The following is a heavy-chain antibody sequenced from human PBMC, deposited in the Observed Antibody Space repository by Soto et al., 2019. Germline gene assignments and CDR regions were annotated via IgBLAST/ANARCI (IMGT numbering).Heavy chain of an antibody. D-gene: IGHD3-3*01. V-gene: IGHV3-48*02. CDR2: ISSSSSTI. J-gene: IGHJ5*02. CDR1: GFTFSSYS. Sequence: XGSLRLSCAASGFTFSSYSMNWVRQAPGKGLEWVSYISSSSSTIYYADFVKGRFTISRDNAKNSLYLQMNSLRDEDTAVYYCARDSGITIFGVVTPRWFDPWGQGTLVTVSS. CDR3: ARDSGITIFGVVTPRWFDP.